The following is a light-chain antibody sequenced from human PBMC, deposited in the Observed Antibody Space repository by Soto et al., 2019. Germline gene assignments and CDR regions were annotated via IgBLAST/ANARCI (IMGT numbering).Light chain of an antibody. V-gene: IGKV1-5*01. CDR3: QQYNSYWT. Sequence: DILMTQSTSTLSASVGDRFTITFRASQSISVWLAWYQHKPGKAPKLLIYDASSLESGVPSRFSGSGSGTEFTLTISSLQPDYFATYYCQQYNSYWTFGQGTKVDI. J-gene: IGKJ1*01. CDR1: QSISVW. CDR2: DAS.